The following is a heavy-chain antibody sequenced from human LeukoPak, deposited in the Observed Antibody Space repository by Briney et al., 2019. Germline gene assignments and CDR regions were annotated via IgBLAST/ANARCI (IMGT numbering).Heavy chain of an antibody. V-gene: IGHV3-30-3*01. J-gene: IGHJ2*01. CDR3: ARALRLFVAAIR. D-gene: IGHD6-13*01. CDR2: ISYDGSNK. CDR1: GFTFSSYA. Sequence: PGGSLRLSSAASGFTFSSYAMHWVRQAPGKGLEWVAVISYDGSNKYYADSVKGRFTISRDNSKNTLYLQMNSLRAEDTAVYYCARALRLFVAAIRWGRGTLVTVSS.